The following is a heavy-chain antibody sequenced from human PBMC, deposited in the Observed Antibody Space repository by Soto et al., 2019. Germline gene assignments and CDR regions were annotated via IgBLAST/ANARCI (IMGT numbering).Heavy chain of an antibody. CDR2: ISSSGST. CDR1: GGSISSGGSY. CDR3: ARDQELLWFYELHYDMDV. Sequence: QVQLQESGPGLVRPSQTLSLTCTVSGGSISSGGSYWTWVRQHPGKVLEWIGYISSSGSTHYNPSLKSRVNISVDKSKSQLSLKLTSVTAADTAVYYCARDQELLWFYELHYDMDVWGQGTTVTVSS. V-gene: IGHV4-31*03. J-gene: IGHJ6*02. D-gene: IGHD3-10*01.